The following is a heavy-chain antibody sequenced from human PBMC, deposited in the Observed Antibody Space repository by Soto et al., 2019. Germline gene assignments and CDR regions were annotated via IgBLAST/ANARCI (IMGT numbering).Heavy chain of an antibody. J-gene: IGHJ4*02. Sequence: QVQLVQSGAEVKKPGSSVKVSCKASGGTFSSYTISWVRQAPGQGLEWMGRIIPILGIANYAQKFQGRVTITADKSTSTAYMELSSLRSEDTAVYYCARELGRRGTPDYWGQGTLVTVSS. CDR2: IIPILGIA. D-gene: IGHD1-1*01. CDR1: GGTFSSYT. CDR3: ARELGRRGTPDY. V-gene: IGHV1-69*08.